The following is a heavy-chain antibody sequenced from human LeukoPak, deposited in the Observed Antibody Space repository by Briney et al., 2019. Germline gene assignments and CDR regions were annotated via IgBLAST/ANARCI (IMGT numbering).Heavy chain of an antibody. CDR2: ISGSGSST. J-gene: IGHJ4*02. CDR3: ANPTVWPNDF. V-gene: IGHV3-23*01. CDR1: GFTLSNYA. Sequence: GGSLRLSCAASGFTLSNYAMSWVRQAPGKGLAWVSSISGSGSSTYYADSVKGRCTISRDNSKNTLYLEVNSLTAEDTAVYYCANPTVWPNDFWGQGTLVTVSS. D-gene: IGHD4-17*01.